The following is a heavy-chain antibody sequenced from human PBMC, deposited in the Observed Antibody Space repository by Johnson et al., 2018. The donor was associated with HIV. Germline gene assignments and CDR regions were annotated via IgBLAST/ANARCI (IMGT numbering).Heavy chain of an antibody. CDR1: GFTFSSYA. J-gene: IGHJ3*02. CDR3: AKESGYCSSSSCYGDAFDI. V-gene: IGHV3-33*06. D-gene: IGHD2-2*01. CDR2: IWYDGSNK. Sequence: QVQLVESGGGVVQPGRSLRLSCAASGFTFSSYAMHWVRQAPGKGLEWVAVIWYDGSNKYYADSVKGRFTISRDNFKNTLSLQMNSVRAEDTAVYYCAKESGYCSSSSCYGDAFDIWGQGTMVTVSS.